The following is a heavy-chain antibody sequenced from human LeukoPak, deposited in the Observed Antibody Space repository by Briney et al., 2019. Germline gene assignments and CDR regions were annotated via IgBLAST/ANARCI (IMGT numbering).Heavy chain of an antibody. J-gene: IGHJ3*02. CDR3: ARGPATITMVRGVSCDI. CDR2: INPNSGGT. D-gene: IGHD3-10*01. CDR1: GYTFTGYY. Sequence: GASVKVSCKASGYTFTGYYMHWVRQAPGQGLEWMGWINPNSGGTNYAQKFQGRATMTRDTSISTAYMELSRLRSDDTAVYYCARGPATITMVRGVSCDIWGQGTMVTVSS. V-gene: IGHV1-2*02.